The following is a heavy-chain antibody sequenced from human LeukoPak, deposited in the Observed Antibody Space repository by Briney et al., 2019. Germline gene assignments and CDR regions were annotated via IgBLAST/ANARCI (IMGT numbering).Heavy chain of an antibody. J-gene: IGHJ4*02. CDR2: ISYDGSNK. CDR1: GFTFSSYA. D-gene: IGHD2-15*01. Sequence: GGSLRLSCAASGFTFSSYAMHWVRQAPGKGLEWVAVISYDGSNKYYADSVKGRFTISRDNSKNTLYLQMNSLRAEDTAVYYCARDLVARGGIFDNWGQGTLVIVSS. CDR3: ARDLVARGGIFDN. V-gene: IGHV3-30*04.